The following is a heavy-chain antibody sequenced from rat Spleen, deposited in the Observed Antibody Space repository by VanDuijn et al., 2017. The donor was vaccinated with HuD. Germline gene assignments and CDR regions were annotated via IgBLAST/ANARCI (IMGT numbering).Heavy chain of an antibody. J-gene: IGHJ2*01. D-gene: IGHD1-12*01. CDR3: ARYRDSYGHVGIFDY. V-gene: IGHV3-1*01. CDR1: GHSITSNF. Sequence: EVQLQESGPGLVKPSQSLSLTCSVTGHSITSNFWGWIRKFPGDKMEWMGYISYSGSTGFNPSLKSRISITRDTSKNKFFLQLKSVTTEDTATYHGARYRDSYGHVGIFDYWGQGVMVTVSS. CDR2: ISYSGST.